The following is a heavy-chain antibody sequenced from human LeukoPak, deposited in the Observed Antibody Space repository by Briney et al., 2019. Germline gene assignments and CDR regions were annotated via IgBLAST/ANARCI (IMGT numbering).Heavy chain of an antibody. V-gene: IGHV3-74*01. CDR3: SRGHYYDSSRAPDY. CDR2: INNEGSHT. D-gene: IGHD3-22*01. J-gene: IGHJ4*02. CDR1: GCTFSGHW. Sequence: GETLTISCAASGCTFSGHWMHWVRQAPGKGLVWVSRINNEGSHTTYADPVTVRFSISQDNVKYELDLKMNSLKVKDRDVYYCSRGHYYDSSRAPDYWGQGTLVNVYS.